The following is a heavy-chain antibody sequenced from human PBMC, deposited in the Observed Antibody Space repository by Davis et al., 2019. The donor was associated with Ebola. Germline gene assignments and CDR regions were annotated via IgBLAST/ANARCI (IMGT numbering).Heavy chain of an antibody. CDR2: IWYDGSNK. CDR1: GFTFSSYG. V-gene: IGHV3-30*02. Sequence: GESLKISCAASGFTFSSYGMHWVRQAPGKGLEWVAVIWYDGSNKYYADSVKGRFTISRDNSKNTLYLQMNSLRAEDTAVYYCAKKGYSYGYVPPPFDYWGQGTLVTVSS. D-gene: IGHD5-18*01. J-gene: IGHJ4*02. CDR3: AKKGYSYGYVPPPFDY.